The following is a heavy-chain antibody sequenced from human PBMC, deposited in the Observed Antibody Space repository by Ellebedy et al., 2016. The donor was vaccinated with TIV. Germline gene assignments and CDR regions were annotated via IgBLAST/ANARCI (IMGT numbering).Heavy chain of an antibody. Sequence: GESLKISCAASGFTFSAYGMHWVRQAPGKGLEWVAFIRHDGSAKFYSDSVKSRFTISRDNSKNTLYLQMNRLRAEDTAVYYCAKDLFQFADTGSFHYWGQGTLVTVSS. D-gene: IGHD2-21*01. CDR1: GFTFSAYG. V-gene: IGHV3-30*02. CDR3: AKDLFQFADTGSFHY. J-gene: IGHJ4*02. CDR2: IRHDGSAK.